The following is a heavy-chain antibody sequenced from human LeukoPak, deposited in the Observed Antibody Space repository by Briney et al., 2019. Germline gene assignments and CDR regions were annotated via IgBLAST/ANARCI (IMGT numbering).Heavy chain of an antibody. CDR2: IYYSGST. CDR1: GGSISSGSYY. D-gene: IGHD6-13*01. CDR3: ARQKWAAAAGTPYYYGMDV. V-gene: IGHV4-39*07. Sequence: SETLSLTCTVSGGSISSGSYYWGWIRQPPGKGLEWIGSIYYSGSTYYNPSLKSRVTVSVDTSKNQFSLNLNSVTAADTAVYYCARQKWAAAAGTPYYYGMDVWGQGTTVTVSS. J-gene: IGHJ6*02.